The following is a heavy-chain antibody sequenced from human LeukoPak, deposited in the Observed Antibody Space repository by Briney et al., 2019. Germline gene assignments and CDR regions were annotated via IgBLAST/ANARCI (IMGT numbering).Heavy chain of an antibody. D-gene: IGHD3-9*01. CDR3: AKVPDYDILTGSFDY. CDR1: GFTFSSYW. V-gene: IGHV3-74*01. CDR2: INSDGSST. Sequence: GGSLRLSCAASGFTFSSYWMHWVRQAPGKGLVWVSRINSDGSSTSYADSVKGRFTISRDNAKNTLYLQMNSLRAEDTAVYYCAKVPDYDILTGSFDYWGQGTLVTVSS. J-gene: IGHJ4*02.